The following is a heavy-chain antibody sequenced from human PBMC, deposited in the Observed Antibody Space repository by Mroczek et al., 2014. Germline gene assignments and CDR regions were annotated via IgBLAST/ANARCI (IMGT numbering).Heavy chain of an antibody. CDR2: IYYSGST. Sequence: KESGPGLVKPSETLSLTCTVSGGSISSYYWSWIRQPPGKGLEWIGYIYYSGSTNYNPSLKSRVTISVDTSKNQFSLKLSSVTAADTAVYYCARDLAVAGSVWGQGTLVTVSS. D-gene: IGHD6-19*01. CDR3: ARDLAVAGSV. J-gene: IGHJ4*02. CDR1: GGSISSYY. V-gene: IGHV4-59*01.